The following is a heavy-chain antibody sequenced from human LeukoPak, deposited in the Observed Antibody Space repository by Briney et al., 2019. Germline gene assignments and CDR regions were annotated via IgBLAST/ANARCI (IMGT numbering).Heavy chain of an antibody. CDR3: ARDGRSYSSSRAHEFDY. V-gene: IGHV4-39*07. D-gene: IGHD6-13*01. Sequence: PSETLSLTCTVSGGSISSTSYYWGWIRQPPGKGLEWIASIYRSGSTNCNPSLKSRVTISVDTSKNQFSLKLSSVTAADTAVYYCARDGRSYSSSRAHEFDYWGQGTLVTVSS. CDR1: GGSISSTSYY. J-gene: IGHJ4*02. CDR2: IYRSGST.